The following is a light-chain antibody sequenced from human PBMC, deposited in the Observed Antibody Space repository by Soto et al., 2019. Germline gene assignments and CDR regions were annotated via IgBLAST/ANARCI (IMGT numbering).Light chain of an antibody. V-gene: IGLV2-14*01. Sequence: QSALTQPASVSGSPGQSITISCTGTSSDVGGYNYVSWYQQHPGKAPKLLIYDVSNRPSGASNRFSGSKSGNTASLTICGLQAEDEADYYCSSYTGSTTLHYVFGTGTKLTVL. J-gene: IGLJ1*01. CDR3: SSYTGSTTLHYV. CDR2: DVS. CDR1: SSDVGGYNY.